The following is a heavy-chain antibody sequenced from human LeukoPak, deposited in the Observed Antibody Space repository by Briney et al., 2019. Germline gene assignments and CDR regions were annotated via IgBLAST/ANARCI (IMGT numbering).Heavy chain of an antibody. CDR3: ARAQPPYGSGSYYVDP. V-gene: IGHV4-59*01. Sequence: SETLSLTCTVSGGSISSYYWSWIRQPPGKGLEWIGYIYYSGSTNYNPSLKSRDTISVDTSKNQFSLKLSSVTAADTAVYYCARAQPPYGSGSYYVDPWGQGTLVTVSS. D-gene: IGHD3-10*01. CDR1: GGSISSYY. J-gene: IGHJ5*02. CDR2: IYYSGST.